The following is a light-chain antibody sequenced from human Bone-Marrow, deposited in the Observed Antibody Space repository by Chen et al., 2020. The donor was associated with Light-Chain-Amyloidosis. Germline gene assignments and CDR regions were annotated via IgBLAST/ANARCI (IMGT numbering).Light chain of an antibody. CDR1: QSVSGSY. Sequence: EIVLPQSPGTLSLSPGERATLSCRASQSVSGSYLAWYQQKPGQAPRLLIYGASNRATGIPDRFSGSGSGTDFTLIIRRLEPEDFAVYYCQQYGNSPQTFGQGTKVEIK. J-gene: IGKJ1*01. CDR2: GAS. V-gene: IGKV3-20*01. CDR3: QQYGNSPQT.